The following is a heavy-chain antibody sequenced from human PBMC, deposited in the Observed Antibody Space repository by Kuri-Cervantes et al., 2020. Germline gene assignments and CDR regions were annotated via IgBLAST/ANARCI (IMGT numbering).Heavy chain of an antibody. Sequence: ASVKVSCKASGYTFTGYYMHWVRQAPGQGLEWMGWINPNSGGTNYAQKFQGRVTMTRDTSSSTAYMEPSSLRSDDTALYYCARDLSGSGWRGENFDHWGQGTLVTVSS. CDR1: GYTFTGYY. D-gene: IGHD6-19*01. CDR2: INPNSGGT. J-gene: IGHJ4*02. CDR3: ARDLSGSGWRGENFDH. V-gene: IGHV1-2*02.